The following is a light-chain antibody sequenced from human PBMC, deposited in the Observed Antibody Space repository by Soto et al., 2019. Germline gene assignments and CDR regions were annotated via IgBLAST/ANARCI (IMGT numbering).Light chain of an antibody. CDR3: QHYGTSAL. CDR1: QSVSDMY. Sequence: EIVLTQSPGTLSLSPGERATLSCRASQSVSDMYLAWYQQKPGQAPRPLIYASNRATGIPDRFSGSGSGTDFTLTISRLEPEDFAVYYCQHYGTSALFGPGTKVEIK. J-gene: IGKJ3*01. CDR2: AS. V-gene: IGKV3-20*01.